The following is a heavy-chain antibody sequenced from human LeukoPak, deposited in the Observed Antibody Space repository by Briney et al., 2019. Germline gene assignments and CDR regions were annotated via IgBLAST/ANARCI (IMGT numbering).Heavy chain of an antibody. CDR1: GFTFSDYY. CDR3: ARMTVSMGYPLAN. D-gene: IGHD5-18*01. CDR2: ISSSGSTI. J-gene: IGHJ4*02. V-gene: IGHV3-11*01. Sequence: GGSLRLSCAASGFTFSDYYMSWIRQAPGKGLEWVSYISSSGSTIYYADSGKGRFTISRDNDKNSLYLQMNSLRAEDTAVYYCARMTVSMGYPLANWGQGTLVTVSS.